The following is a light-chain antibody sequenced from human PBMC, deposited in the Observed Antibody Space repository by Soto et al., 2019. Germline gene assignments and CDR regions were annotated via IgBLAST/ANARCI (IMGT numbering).Light chain of an antibody. CDR2: GAS. CDR3: QQYCSSPHT. J-gene: IGKJ2*01. CDR1: QSVSSSY. V-gene: IGKV3-20*01. Sequence: EIVLTQSPGTLSLSPGERATLSCRASQSVSSSYLAWYQHKPGQAPRLLIYGASSRATGIPARFSGSGSGTDFTLTISRLETEDFAVYYCQQYCSSPHTFGQGTKLEIK.